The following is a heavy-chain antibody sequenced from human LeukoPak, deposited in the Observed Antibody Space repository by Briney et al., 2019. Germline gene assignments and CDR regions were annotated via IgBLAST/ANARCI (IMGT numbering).Heavy chain of an antibody. Sequence: GGSLRLSCAASGFTFSTYAMSWVRQAPGRGLEWVSIIGGSGGNTYYADSVRGRFTISRDNSKYTLYLQMNTLTAEDTAVYYCAKTGAGYYYMDVWGKGTTVIVSS. J-gene: IGHJ6*03. CDR3: AKTGAGYYYMDV. CDR2: IGGSGGNT. D-gene: IGHD7-27*01. CDR1: GFTFSTYA. V-gene: IGHV3-23*01.